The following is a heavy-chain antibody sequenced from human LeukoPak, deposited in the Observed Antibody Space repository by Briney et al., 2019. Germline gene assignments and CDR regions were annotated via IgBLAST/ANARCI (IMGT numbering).Heavy chain of an antibody. J-gene: IGHJ4*02. CDR1: GYTFTSYY. D-gene: IGHD3-22*01. V-gene: IGHV1-46*01. CDR3: ARDGFPYYYDSSGYSLDY. Sequence: ASVKVSCKASGYTFTSYYMHWVRQAPGQGLKWMGIINPSGGSTSYAQKFQGRVTMTRDTSTSTVYMELSSLRSEDTAVYYCARDGFPYYYDSSGYSLDYWGQGTLVTVSS. CDR2: INPSGGST.